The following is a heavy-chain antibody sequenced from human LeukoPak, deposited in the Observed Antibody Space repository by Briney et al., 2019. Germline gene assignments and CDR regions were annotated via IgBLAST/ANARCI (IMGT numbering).Heavy chain of an antibody. V-gene: IGHV3-30*18. Sequence: PGRSLRLSCAASGFTFSSYGMHWVCQAPGKGLEWVAVISYDGSNKYYADSVKGRFTISRDNSKNTLYLQMNSLRAEDTAVYYCAKDRYYDSSGYPYYYGMDVWGQGTTVTVSS. D-gene: IGHD3-22*01. CDR2: ISYDGSNK. CDR3: AKDRYYDSSGYPYYYGMDV. CDR1: GFTFSSYG. J-gene: IGHJ6*02.